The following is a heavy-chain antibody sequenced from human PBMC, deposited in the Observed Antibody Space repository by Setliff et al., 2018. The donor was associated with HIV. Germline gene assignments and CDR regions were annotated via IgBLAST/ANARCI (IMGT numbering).Heavy chain of an antibody. V-gene: IGHV4-61*09. Sequence: KTSETLSLTCTVSGDSTSSSSSYWNWIRQPPGKGLEWIGYIFTSGDTNYNPSLRSRVTLSVDTSKNQVSLKLGSVTAADTAVYFCAGAPLYFYDGSGYLKYWGQGSQVTVSS. CDR3: AGAPLYFYDGSGYLKY. D-gene: IGHD3-22*01. CDR1: GDSTSSSSSY. CDR2: IFTSGDT. J-gene: IGHJ4*02.